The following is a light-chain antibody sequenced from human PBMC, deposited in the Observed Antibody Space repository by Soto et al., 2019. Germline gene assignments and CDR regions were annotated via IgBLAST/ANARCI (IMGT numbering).Light chain of an antibody. J-gene: IGKJ1*01. CDR3: QQYSSSRT. V-gene: IGKV3-20*01. CDR1: QSVSSY. Sequence: EIVLTQSPATLSLSPGERATLSCRASQSVSSYLAWYQQKPGQAPRLLIYGASTRATGIPVRFSGSGSETDFTLTITRLEPEDFAVYYCQQYSSSRTFGQGTKVDI. CDR2: GAS.